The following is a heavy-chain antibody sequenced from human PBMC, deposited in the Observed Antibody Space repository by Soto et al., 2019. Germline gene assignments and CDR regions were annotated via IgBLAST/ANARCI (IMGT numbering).Heavy chain of an antibody. Sequence: RLSCAASGFTFSSYGMHWVRQAPGKGLEWVAVIWYDGSNKYYADSVKGRFTISRDNSKNTLYLQMNSLRAEDTAVYYCARDLWDIVVVPAADYYYYGMDVWGQGTTVTVSS. CDR1: GFTFSSYG. V-gene: IGHV3-33*01. J-gene: IGHJ6*02. CDR2: IWYDGSNK. D-gene: IGHD2-2*01. CDR3: ARDLWDIVVVPAADYYYYGMDV.